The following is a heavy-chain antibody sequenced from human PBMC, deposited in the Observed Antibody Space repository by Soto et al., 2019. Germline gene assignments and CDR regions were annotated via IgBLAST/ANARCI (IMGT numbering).Heavy chain of an antibody. CDR2: MNPNSGNT. J-gene: IGHJ6*02. CDR1: GYTFTSYD. V-gene: IGHV1-8*01. D-gene: IGHD3-3*01. CDR3: ARGGGALITIFWSGYYTAPYYYGMDV. Sequence: GASVKVSCKASGYTFTSYDINWVRQATGQGLGWMGWMNPNSGNTGYAQKFQGRVTMTRNTSISTAYMELSSLRSEDTAVYYCARGGGALITIFWSGYYTAPYYYGMDVWGQGTTVTVSS.